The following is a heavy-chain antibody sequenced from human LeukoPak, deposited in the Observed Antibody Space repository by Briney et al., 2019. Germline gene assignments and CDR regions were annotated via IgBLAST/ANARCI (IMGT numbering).Heavy chain of an antibody. V-gene: IGHV3-23*01. Sequence: GGSLRLSCAASGFTFSSHTMNWVRQAPGKGLEWVSAISGSGGSTYYADSVKGRFTISRDNSKNTLYLQMNSLRAEDTAVYYCAKQTEYGDSEFDYWGQGTLVTVSS. CDR3: AKQTEYGDSEFDY. CDR1: GFTFSSHT. D-gene: IGHD4-17*01. CDR2: ISGSGGST. J-gene: IGHJ4*02.